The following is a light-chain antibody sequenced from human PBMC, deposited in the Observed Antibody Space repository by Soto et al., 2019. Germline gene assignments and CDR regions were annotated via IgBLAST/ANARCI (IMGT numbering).Light chain of an antibody. CDR1: QGVSNY. CDR2: AAS. CDR3: QQYNSYPLT. Sequence: DIQMTQSPSSLSASVGDRVTITCRASQGVSNYLVWFQQKPGKAPKSLISAASSLQDGVPSRFSGGGSGTDFTLTICSLQHEDFATYYCQQYNSYPLTFGQGTRLEIK. J-gene: IGKJ5*01. V-gene: IGKV1-16*01.